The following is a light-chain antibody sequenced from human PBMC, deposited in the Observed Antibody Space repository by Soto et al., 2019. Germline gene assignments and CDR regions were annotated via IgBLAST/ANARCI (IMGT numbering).Light chain of an antibody. CDR3: QQSYSTPRT. Sequence: IQLTQSPSSLSASVGDRVTITCRASQDIAIYLAWYQQKPGEAPKLLIYAASTLYGGVPSRFSGSGSGTDFALTITSLQAEDFATYYCQQSYSTPRTFGQGTKLEIK. CDR1: QDIAIY. CDR2: AAS. V-gene: IGKV1-9*01. J-gene: IGKJ2*01.